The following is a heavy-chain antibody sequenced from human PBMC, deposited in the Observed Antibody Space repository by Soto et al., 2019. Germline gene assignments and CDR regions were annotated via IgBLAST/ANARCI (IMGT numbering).Heavy chain of an antibody. CDR1: GASISRYY. Sequence: QVRLQESGPGLVKPSETLSLTCTVSGASISRYYWSWIRQSPGKGLEWIGYLYNTGSTIYNPSLNSRDTISVDTLQNLLSLKLNSVTAADTAVYVCARDVRGYCGLTCYPLDVWGQGTTVTVSS. CDR3: ARDVRGYCGLTCYPLDV. J-gene: IGHJ6*02. D-gene: IGHD2-21*01. V-gene: IGHV4-59*01. CDR2: LYNTGST.